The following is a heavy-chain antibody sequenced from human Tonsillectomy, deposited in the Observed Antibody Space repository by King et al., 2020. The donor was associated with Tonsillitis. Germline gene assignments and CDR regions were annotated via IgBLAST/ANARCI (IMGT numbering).Heavy chain of an antibody. CDR1: GYSFTSYW. D-gene: IGHD3-22*01. CDR2: IYPGDSDT. V-gene: IGHV5-51*01. CDR3: ARYPAYYDSSGYYYVSSDY. J-gene: IGHJ4*02. Sequence: QLVQSGAEVKKPGESLKISCKGSGYSFTSYWIGWARQMPGKGLEWMGIIYPGDSDTRYSPSFQGQVTISADKSISTAYLQWSSLKASDTAMYYCARYPAYYDSSGYYYVSSDYWGQGTLVTVSS.